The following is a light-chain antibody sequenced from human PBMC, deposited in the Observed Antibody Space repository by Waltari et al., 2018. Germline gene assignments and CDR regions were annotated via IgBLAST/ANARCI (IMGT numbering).Light chain of an antibody. Sequence: QSALTQPASVSGSPGQSITISCTGTSSDVGGYNYVSCDQQRPGKAPKLMIYDVTNRPSGVSNRFSGSKSGNTASLTISGLQAEDEADYYCCSYTSSSTLNYVFGTGTKVTVL. J-gene: IGLJ1*01. CDR3: CSYTSSSTLNYV. V-gene: IGLV2-14*01. CDR1: SSDVGGYNY. CDR2: DVT.